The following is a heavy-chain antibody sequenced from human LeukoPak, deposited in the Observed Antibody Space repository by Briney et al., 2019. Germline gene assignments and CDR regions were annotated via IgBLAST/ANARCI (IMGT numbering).Heavy chain of an antibody. CDR3: ATDLSLWYRGVIYY. V-gene: IGHV1-3*01. D-gene: IGHD3-10*01. CDR2: INAGNGNT. J-gene: IGHJ4*02. Sequence: ASVKVSCKASGYTFTSYAMHWVRQAPGQRLEWMGWINAGNGNTKYSQKFQGRVTITRDTSASTAYMELSSLRSEDTAVYYCATDLSLWYRGVIYYWGQGTLVIVSS. CDR1: GYTFTSYA.